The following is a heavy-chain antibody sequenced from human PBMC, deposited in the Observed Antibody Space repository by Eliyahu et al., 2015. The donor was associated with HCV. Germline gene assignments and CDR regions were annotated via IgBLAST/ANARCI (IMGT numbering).Heavy chain of an antibody. Sequence: QVQLQQWGAGLLKPSETLSLTCXVYGGSFSGYYWSWIRQPPGKGLEWIGEINHSGSTNYNPSLKSRVTISVDTSKNQFSLKLSSVTAADTAVYYCARWGAAAVNNGANWFDPWGQGTLVTVSS. CDR2: INHSGST. CDR1: GGSFSGYY. J-gene: IGHJ5*02. V-gene: IGHV4-34*01. CDR3: ARWGAAAVNNGANWFDP. D-gene: IGHD6-13*01.